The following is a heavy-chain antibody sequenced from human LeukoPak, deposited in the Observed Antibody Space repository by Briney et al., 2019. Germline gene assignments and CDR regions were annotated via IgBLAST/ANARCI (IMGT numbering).Heavy chain of an antibody. CDR1: GFTFSSYS. CDR2: ISSSSSYI. V-gene: IGHV3-21*01. J-gene: IGHJ4*02. CDR3: ARATFGGVIVIDY. D-gene: IGHD3-16*02. Sequence: TGGSLRLSCAASGFTFSSYSMNWVRQAPGKGLEWVSSISSSSSYIYYADSVKGRFTISRDNAKNSLYLQMNSLRAEDTAVYYCARATFGGVIVIDYWGQGTLVTVSS.